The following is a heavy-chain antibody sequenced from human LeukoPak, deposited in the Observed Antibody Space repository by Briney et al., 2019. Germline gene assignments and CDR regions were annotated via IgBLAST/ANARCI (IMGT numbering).Heavy chain of an antibody. D-gene: IGHD2-8*01. V-gene: IGHV1-69*05. CDR2: IIPIFGTA. J-gene: IGHJ4*02. CDR1: GGTFSSYA. Sequence: ASVKVSCKASGGTFSSYAISWVRQAPGQGLEWMGRIIPIFGTANYAQKFQGRVTITTDESTSTAYMELSSLRSEDTAVHYCARDMLGGFFDYWGQGTLVTVSS. CDR3: ARDMLGGFFDY.